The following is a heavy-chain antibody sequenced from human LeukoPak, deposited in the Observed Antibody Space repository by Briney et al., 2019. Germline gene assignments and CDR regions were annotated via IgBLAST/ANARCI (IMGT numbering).Heavy chain of an antibody. Sequence: GGSLRLSCAASGFTFSSHWMSWVRQAPGKGLEWVSGIRGSGDSTYYADSVKGRFTISRDNSKNSLYLQMNSLRAEDTAVYYCAKDEVGDYDSSGYYYALAYFQHWGQGTLVTVSS. D-gene: IGHD3-22*01. J-gene: IGHJ1*01. V-gene: IGHV3-23*01. CDR3: AKDEVGDYDSSGYYYALAYFQH. CDR1: GFTFSSHW. CDR2: IRGSGDST.